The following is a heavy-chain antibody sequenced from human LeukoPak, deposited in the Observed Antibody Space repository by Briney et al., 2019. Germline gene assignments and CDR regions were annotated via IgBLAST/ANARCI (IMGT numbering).Heavy chain of an antibody. Sequence: VASVKVSCKASGGTFSIYATSWVRQAPGQGLGWMGRIIPILGIAKYAQKFQGRVTITADKATSTAYMELRRMRFEDTAVYYCARAQTYYDILTGYYFDYWGQGTLVTVSS. CDR1: GGTFSIYA. V-gene: IGHV1-69*04. D-gene: IGHD3-9*01. CDR3: ARAQTYYDILTGYYFDY. J-gene: IGHJ4*02. CDR2: IIPILGIA.